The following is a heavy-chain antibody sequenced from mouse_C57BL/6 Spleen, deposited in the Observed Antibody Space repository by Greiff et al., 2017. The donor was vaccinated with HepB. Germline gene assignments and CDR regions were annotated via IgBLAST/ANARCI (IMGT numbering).Heavy chain of an antibody. V-gene: IGHV14-2*01. J-gene: IGHJ3*01. Sequence: EVQLQQSGAELVKPGASVKLSCTASGFNIKDYYMHWVKQRPEQGLEWIGRIDPEDGETKYAAKFQGKATITADTSSNTAYLQLSRLTSEDTAVYYCARPYSNGFAYWGQGTLVTVSA. CDR3: ARPYSNGFAY. CDR1: GFNIKDYY. CDR2: IDPEDGET. D-gene: IGHD2-5*01.